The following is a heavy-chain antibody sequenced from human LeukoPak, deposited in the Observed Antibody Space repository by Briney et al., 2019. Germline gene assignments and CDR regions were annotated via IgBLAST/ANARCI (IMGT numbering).Heavy chain of an antibody. D-gene: IGHD5-18*01. Sequence: LRLSCAASGFSFSSYGIHWVRQAPGKGLEWVAVISHEGSYQNYADSVKGRFTISRDNTKNTLYLQMNSLRDEDTAVYYCTRGRAYNYGYFDYWGQGTLVTVSS. CDR1: GFSFSSYG. J-gene: IGHJ4*02. CDR3: TRGRAYNYGYFDY. CDR2: ISHEGSYQ. V-gene: IGHV3-30*03.